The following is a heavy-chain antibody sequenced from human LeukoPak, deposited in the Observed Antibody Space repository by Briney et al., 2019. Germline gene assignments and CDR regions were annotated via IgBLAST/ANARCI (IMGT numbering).Heavy chain of an antibody. Sequence: GGSLRLSCAASGFIFSSYAMTWVRQPPGKGLEWVSTISGSGGRTYYADSVKGRFTISRDDSKNTLYLQMNSLRAEDTAVYYCAKDRLLNCRGDCYIFDYWGQGTVVTVSS. CDR2: ISGSGGRT. J-gene: IGHJ4*02. D-gene: IGHD2-21*02. CDR3: AKDRLLNCRGDCYIFDY. V-gene: IGHV3-23*01. CDR1: GFIFSSYA.